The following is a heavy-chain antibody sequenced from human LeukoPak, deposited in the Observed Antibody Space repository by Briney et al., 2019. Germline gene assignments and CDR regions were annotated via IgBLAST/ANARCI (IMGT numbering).Heavy chain of an antibody. V-gene: IGHV3-23*01. CDR1: GFTFSNYA. D-gene: IGHD5-12*01. CDR2: ISGSGGST. CDR3: TKHRGGWIDAFDI. J-gene: IGHJ3*02. Sequence: GGSLRLSCAASGFTFSNYAMSWVRQAPGKGLEWVSGISGSGGSTYYADSVGRFSISRDNSKKTLYMQMNSLRAEDTAVYYCTKHRGGWIDAFDIWGQGTMVSVSS.